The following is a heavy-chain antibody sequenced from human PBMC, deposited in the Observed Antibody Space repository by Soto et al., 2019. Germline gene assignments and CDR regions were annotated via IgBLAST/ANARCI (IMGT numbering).Heavy chain of an antibody. J-gene: IGHJ4*02. CDR2: ISYDGSNK. Sequence: QVQLVESGGGVVQPGRSLRLSCAASGFTFSSYGMHWVRQAAGKGLEWVAVISYDGSNKYYADSVKGRFTISRDNSKNTLYLQMNSLRAEDTAVYYCAKDPGEKQWLVLNYFDYWGQGTLVTVSS. V-gene: IGHV3-30*18. D-gene: IGHD6-19*01. CDR1: GFTFSSYG. CDR3: AKDPGEKQWLVLNYFDY.